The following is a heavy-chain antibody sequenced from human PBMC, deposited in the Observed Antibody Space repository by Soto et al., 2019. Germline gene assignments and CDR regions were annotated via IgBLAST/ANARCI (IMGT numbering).Heavy chain of an antibody. CDR2: ISAYNGNT. D-gene: IGHD2-15*01. CDR3: ARDFKNFCSGGSCFLGAFYI. V-gene: IGHV1-18*01. CDR1: GYTFTSYG. Sequence: GASVKVSCKASGYTFTSYGISWVRQAPGQGLEWMGWISAYNGNTNYAQKLQGRVTMTTDTSTSTAYMELRSLRSDDTAVYYCARDFKNFCSGGSCFLGAFYIWGQGTMVTVSS. J-gene: IGHJ3*02.